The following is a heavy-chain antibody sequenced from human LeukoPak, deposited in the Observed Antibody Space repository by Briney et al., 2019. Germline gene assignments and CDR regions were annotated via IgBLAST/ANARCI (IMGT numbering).Heavy chain of an antibody. CDR3: ARDGDKDTAMVYDY. CDR2: INPSSGDR. J-gene: IGHJ4*02. CDR1: GYTXTGYY. Sequence: ASVKVSCKASGYTXTGYYMHWVRQAPGQGLEWMGWINPSSGDRSYAQKFQGRVTMTRDTSISTGNMELSRLTSDDTAVYYCARDGDKDTAMVYDYWGQGTLVTVSS. V-gene: IGHV1-2*02. D-gene: IGHD5-18*01.